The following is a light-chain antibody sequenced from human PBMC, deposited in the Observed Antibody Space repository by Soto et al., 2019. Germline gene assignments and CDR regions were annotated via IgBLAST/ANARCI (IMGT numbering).Light chain of an antibody. J-gene: IGKJ5*01. CDR2: GAS. V-gene: IGKV3-20*01. CDR3: QQYCSSLST. CDR1: QSINSIC. Sequence: EIVLTQSPGTLSLSAGERASLSCRASQSINSICLAWYQQKPGQAPRLLIYGASSRATGTPKRFSGSGSGTDFTLTISRLEPEDFAVNYCQQYCSSLSTFGQGTRLDIK.